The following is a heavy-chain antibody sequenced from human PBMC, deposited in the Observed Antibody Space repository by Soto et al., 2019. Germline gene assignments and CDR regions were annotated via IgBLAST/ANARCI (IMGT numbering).Heavy chain of an antibody. V-gene: IGHV4-31*03. CDR2: IYYSGST. Sequence: QVQLQESGPGLVKPSQTMSLTCTVSGGSISSGGYYWSWIRQHPGKGLEWIGYIYYSGSTYYNTSLKNRVNISVDTSKNRFSVKLSSVTAADTAVYYCARGPPRSWQFDYWGQGTLVTVSS. J-gene: IGHJ4*02. CDR3: ARGPPRSWQFDY. D-gene: IGHD6-13*01. CDR1: GGSISSGGYY.